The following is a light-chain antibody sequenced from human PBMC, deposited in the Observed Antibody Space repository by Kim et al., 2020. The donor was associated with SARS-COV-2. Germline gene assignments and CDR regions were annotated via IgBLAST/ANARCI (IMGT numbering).Light chain of an antibody. Sequence: PGGRTALPCSAMRRVVTNFLSAYQQNTGQHPRLLIFGAASRVTGILARFSGSGSGTAFTTTISRLEPEDFAVDYCQQYIDTPLTFGGGTKVDIK. CDR1: RRVVTNF. J-gene: IGKJ4*01. CDR3: QQYIDTPLT. CDR2: GAA. V-gene: IGKV3-20*01.